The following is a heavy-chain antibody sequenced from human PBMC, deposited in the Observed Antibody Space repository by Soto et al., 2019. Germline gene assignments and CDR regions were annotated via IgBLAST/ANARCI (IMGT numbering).Heavy chain of an antibody. Sequence: QLHLVQSGAVVKKPGASVTVSCSASGYPVTAYYMHWVRQAPGRGLEWMGGINPATGAAKYTQTLQGGVTMTGDTSTSIVFMELSGLTSEDTAVFYCARGGGVGVAGSAAFDMWGQGTLVTVSS. CDR2: INPATGAA. V-gene: IGHV1-2*02. J-gene: IGHJ3*02. CDR1: GYPVTAYY. D-gene: IGHD3-3*01. CDR3: ARGGGVGVAGSAAFDM.